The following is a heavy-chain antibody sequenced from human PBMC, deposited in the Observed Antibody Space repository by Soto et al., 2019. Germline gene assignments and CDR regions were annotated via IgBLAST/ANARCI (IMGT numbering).Heavy chain of an antibody. CDR3: VRGFNSFDS. Sequence: EVQLVESGGGLVQPGGSLRLSCVVSGFTFSDHYMDWVRQAPGKGLEWVGRSRNNAHSYSTEYAASVRGRFTISRDDSKKSLFLQMNSPKTEDTAVYYCVRGFNSFDSWGQGTLVTVSS. J-gene: IGHJ4*02. CDR1: GFTFSDHY. V-gene: IGHV3-72*01. CDR2: SRNNAHSYST.